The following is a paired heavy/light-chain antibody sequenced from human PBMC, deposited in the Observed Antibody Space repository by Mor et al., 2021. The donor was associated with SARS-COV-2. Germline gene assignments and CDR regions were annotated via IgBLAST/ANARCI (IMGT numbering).Heavy chain of an antibody. CDR1: GDSIKNNNYY. CDR2: IYTSGST. Sequence: VQLQESGPGLVKPSQTLSLTCNVSGDSIKNNNYYWSWIRQPPGKGLEWIGRIYTSGSTNYNPSLKSRLVLSIDMSKNQFSLKLSSVTAADSAVYYCAVRSQNDSYMDDVWGQGTLVTVSS. D-gene: IGHD1-1*01. CDR3: AVRSQNDSYMDDV. J-gene: IGHJ4*02. V-gene: IGHV4-61*02.
Light chain of an antibody. CDR3: QQYNNWPPGAFT. V-gene: IGKV3-15*01. CDR2: GAS. CDR1: QNVGKN. J-gene: IGKJ3*01. Sequence: EIVMTQSPATLSVSSGERATLSCRASQNVGKNLAWYQQKPGQPPRLFIYGASTRATGVPARFSGSGSGTEFTLTINSLQSEDFGVYYCQQYNNWPPGAFTFGPGTKVDVK.